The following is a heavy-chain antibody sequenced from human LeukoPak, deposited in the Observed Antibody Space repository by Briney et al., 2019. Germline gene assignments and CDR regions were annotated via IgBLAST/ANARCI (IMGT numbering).Heavy chain of an antibody. J-gene: IGHJ6*02. CDR3: ARDEVYGSGSYYRYYYGMDV. Sequence: GGSLRLSCAASGFTFSSYAMHWVRQAPGKGLEWVAVISYDGSNKYYADSVKGRFTISRDNSKNTLYLQMNSLRAEDTAVYYCARDEVYGSGSYYRYYYGMDVWGQGTTVTVSS. CDR2: ISYDGSNK. D-gene: IGHD3-10*01. V-gene: IGHV3-30-3*01. CDR1: GFTFSSYA.